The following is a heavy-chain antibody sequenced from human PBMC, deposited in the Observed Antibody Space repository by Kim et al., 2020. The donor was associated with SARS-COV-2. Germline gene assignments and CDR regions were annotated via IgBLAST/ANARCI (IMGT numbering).Heavy chain of an antibody. J-gene: IGHJ4*02. CDR2: ISYDGSNK. CDR1: GFTFSSYG. CDR3: ARGDGYDILTGYYNVYFDY. Sequence: GGSLRLSCAASGFTFSSYGMHWVRQAPGKGLEWVAVISYDGSNKYYADSVKGRFTISRDNSKNTLYLQMNSLRAEDTAVYYCARGDGYDILTGYYNVYFDYWGQGTLVTVSS. V-gene: IGHV3-33*05. D-gene: IGHD3-9*01.